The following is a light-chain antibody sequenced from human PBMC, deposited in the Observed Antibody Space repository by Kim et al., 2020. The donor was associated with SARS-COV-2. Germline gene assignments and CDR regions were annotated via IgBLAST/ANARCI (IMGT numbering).Light chain of an antibody. Sequence: GDRVTITCRASQSISSWLAWYQQKPWKAPKLLIYDASSLESGVPSRFSGSGSGTEFTLTISSLQPDDFATYYCQQYNSYWYTFGQGTKLEI. CDR2: DAS. V-gene: IGKV1-5*01. J-gene: IGKJ2*01. CDR3: QQYNSYWYT. CDR1: QSISSW.